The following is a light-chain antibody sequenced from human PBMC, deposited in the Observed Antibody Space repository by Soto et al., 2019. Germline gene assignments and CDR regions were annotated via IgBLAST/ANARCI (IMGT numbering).Light chain of an antibody. J-gene: IGKJ2*01. CDR1: QSISTW. CDR2: KAS. Sequence: DIQMTQSPSTLSASVGDRVTITCRASQSISTWLAWYQQKPGQAPNLLIYKASNLESGVPSRFSGSGSGTEFTLTISGLQRDDFVTSYCQQYETYFTFGQGTKLEIK. V-gene: IGKV1-5*03. CDR3: QQYETYFT.